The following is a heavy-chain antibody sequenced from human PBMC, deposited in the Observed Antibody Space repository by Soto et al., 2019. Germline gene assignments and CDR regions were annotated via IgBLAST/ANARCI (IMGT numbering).Heavy chain of an antibody. Sequence: SETLSLTCTVSGGSISSGDYYWSWIRQPPGKGLEWIGYIYYSGSTYYNPSLKSRVTISVDTSKNQFSLKLSSVTAADTAVYYCARDRLPGYYDSSGYYAYWGQGTLVTVSS. CDR2: IYYSGST. V-gene: IGHV4-30-4*01. J-gene: IGHJ4*02. CDR3: ARDRLPGYYDSSGYYAY. D-gene: IGHD3-22*01. CDR1: GGSISSGDYY.